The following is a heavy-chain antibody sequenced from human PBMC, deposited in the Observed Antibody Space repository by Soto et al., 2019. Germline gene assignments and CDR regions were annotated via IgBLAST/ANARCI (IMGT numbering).Heavy chain of an antibody. Sequence: SETLSLTCTVSGGSISSGGYYWSWIRQHPGKGLEWIGYIYYSGSTYYNPSLKSRVTISVDTSKSQFSLKLSSVTAADTAVYYCARDRNYGSGSGRDWFDPWGQGTLVTVSS. CDR1: GGSISSGGYY. V-gene: IGHV4-31*03. CDR2: IYYSGST. D-gene: IGHD3-10*01. CDR3: ARDRNYGSGSGRDWFDP. J-gene: IGHJ5*02.